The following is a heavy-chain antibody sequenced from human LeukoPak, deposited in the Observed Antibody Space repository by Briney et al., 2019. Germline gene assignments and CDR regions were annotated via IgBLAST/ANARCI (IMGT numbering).Heavy chain of an antibody. CDR1: GFTFRNYW. V-gene: IGHV3-7*01. J-gene: IGHJ3*01. Sequence: PGGSLRLSCIASGFTFRNYWMAWVRQAPGKGLEWVATINQDGGAEYYVDSVKGRFTISRDNAKNSVYLQLNSLRDEDTAVYYCARDGATNGYDVLDFWGLETMVIVSS. CDR2: INQDGGAE. D-gene: IGHD5-18*01. CDR3: ARDGATNGYDVLDF.